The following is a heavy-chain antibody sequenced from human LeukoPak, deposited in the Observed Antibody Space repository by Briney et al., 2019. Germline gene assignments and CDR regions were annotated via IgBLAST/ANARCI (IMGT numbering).Heavy chain of an antibody. Sequence: GGSLRLSCAASGFTFSSYSMNWVRQAPGKGLEWVSAISGSGGSTYYADSVKGRFTISRDNSKNTLYLRMNSLRAEDTAVYYCAKSGGSGSYYNGPDYWGQGTLVTVSS. CDR1: GFTFSSYS. J-gene: IGHJ4*02. CDR3: AKSGGSGSYYNGPDY. V-gene: IGHV3-23*01. D-gene: IGHD3-10*01. CDR2: ISGSGGST.